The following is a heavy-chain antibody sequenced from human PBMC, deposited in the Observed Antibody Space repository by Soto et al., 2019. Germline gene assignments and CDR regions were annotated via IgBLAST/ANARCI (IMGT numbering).Heavy chain of an antibody. CDR2: IYHTGSX. J-gene: IGHJ4*01. D-gene: IGHD1-1*01. V-gene: IGHV4-31*03. Sequence: PSETLSLTCSVSGGSISTXGHXWTWIRQPPGKGLEWIGSIYHTGSXXXXKSLRSRLTMSVDTSKSXFSLRLSSVTAAXXXVDYCARATXXXXXXXCDYW. CDR1: GGSISTXGHX. CDR3: ARATXXXXXXXCDY.